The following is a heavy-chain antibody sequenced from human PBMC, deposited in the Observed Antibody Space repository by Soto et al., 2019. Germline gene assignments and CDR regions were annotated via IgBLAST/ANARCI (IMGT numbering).Heavy chain of an antibody. D-gene: IGHD2-2*01. Sequence: QVQLVESGGGVVQPGRSLRLSCAASGCTFSSYAMHWVRQAPGKGLEWVAVISYDGSNKYYADSVKVRFTISRDNSKNTLYLQMNSLRAEDTAVYYCASEPAGEQPTDYWGQGTLVTVSS. CDR3: ASEPAGEQPTDY. V-gene: IGHV3-30-3*01. CDR2: ISYDGSNK. CDR1: GCTFSSYA. J-gene: IGHJ4*02.